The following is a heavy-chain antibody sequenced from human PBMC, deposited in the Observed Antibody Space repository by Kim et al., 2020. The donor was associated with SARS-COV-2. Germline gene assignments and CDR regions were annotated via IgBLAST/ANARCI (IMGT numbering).Heavy chain of an antibody. V-gene: IGHV4-59*01. J-gene: IGHJ4*02. CDR1: GGSITGYY. D-gene: IGHD3-10*01. CDR3: ARVGAGRGLYYFDY. Sequence: SETLSLTCTVSGGSITGYYWSWIRQPPGKGLEWIGYIYYSGSTNYNPSLKSRVTISVDTSKNQFSLNLSSVTAADTAVYYCARVGAGRGLYYFDYWGQGTLVTVSS. CDR2: IYYSGST.